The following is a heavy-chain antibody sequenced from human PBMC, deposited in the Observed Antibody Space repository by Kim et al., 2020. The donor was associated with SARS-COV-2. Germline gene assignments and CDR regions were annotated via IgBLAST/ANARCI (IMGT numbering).Heavy chain of an antibody. V-gene: IGHV3-23*01. J-gene: IGHJ4*02. CDR2: ISASVTTT. CDR1: GFSFSTSD. Sequence: GGSLRLSCEASGFSFSTSDMTWVRQAPEKGLEWVSVISASVTTTFYVDAVKGRFTIYRDNSKYILYLQMNSLRAEDTALYYCASADHLPCEYSGQGTLV. CDR3: ASADHLPCEY.